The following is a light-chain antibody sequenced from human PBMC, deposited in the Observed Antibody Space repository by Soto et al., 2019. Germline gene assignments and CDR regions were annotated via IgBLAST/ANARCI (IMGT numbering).Light chain of an antibody. CDR2: DVS. J-gene: IGLJ1*01. CDR3: SSYTSSPLYV. Sequence: QSALTQPASVSGSPGQSITISCTGTSSDVGGYNYVSWYQQHPGKAPKLMIYDVSNRPSGVSNRFSGSKSGNTASLTISGLQAEDEADDYCSSYTSSPLYVFGTGTKVTVL. CDR1: SSDVGGYNY. V-gene: IGLV2-14*01.